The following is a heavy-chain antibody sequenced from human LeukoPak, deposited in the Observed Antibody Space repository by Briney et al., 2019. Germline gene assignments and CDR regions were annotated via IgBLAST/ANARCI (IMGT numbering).Heavy chain of an antibody. V-gene: IGHV1-18*01. CDR1: GYTFTSYG. CDR3: ARDGGSYYDVLTGYYGYYFDY. D-gene: IGHD3-9*01. Sequence: ASVKVSCKASGYTFTSYGISWVRQAPGQGLERMGWISAYNGNTNYAQKLQGRVTMTTDTSTSTAYMELRSLRSDDTAVYYCARDGGSYYDVLTGYYGYYFDYWGQGTLVTVSS. CDR2: ISAYNGNT. J-gene: IGHJ4*02.